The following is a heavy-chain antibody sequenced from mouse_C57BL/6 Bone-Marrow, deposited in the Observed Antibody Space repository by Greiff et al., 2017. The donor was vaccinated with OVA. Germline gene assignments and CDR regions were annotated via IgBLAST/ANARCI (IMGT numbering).Heavy chain of an antibody. CDR1: GYTFTSYW. D-gene: IGHD3-2*02. CDR3: ARLGQLRLRLFDY. V-gene: IGHV1-55*01. J-gene: IGHJ2*01. CDR2: IYPGSGST. Sequence: VKLQQPGAELVKPGASVKMSCKASGYTFTSYWITWVKQRPGQGLEWIGDIYPGSGSTNYNEKFKSKATLTVDTSSSTAYMQLSSLTSEDSAVYYCARLGQLRLRLFDYWGQGTTLTVSS.